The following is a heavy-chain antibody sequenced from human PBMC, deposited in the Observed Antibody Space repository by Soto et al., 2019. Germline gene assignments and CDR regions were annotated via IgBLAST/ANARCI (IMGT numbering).Heavy chain of an antibody. V-gene: IGHV2-5*02. CDR1: GFSLSTSGVG. Sequence: QITLKESGPTLVKPTQTLTLTCTFSGFSLSTSGVGVGWIRHPPGNALVWLALIYWDDDKHYSPSLKTRLTHTKDTSKNQVVHTMTNMDPVDTATYYCANRDCSGGSCYLGYWGQGTLVTVSS. CDR2: IYWDDDK. J-gene: IGHJ4*02. D-gene: IGHD2-15*01. CDR3: ANRDCSGGSCYLGY.